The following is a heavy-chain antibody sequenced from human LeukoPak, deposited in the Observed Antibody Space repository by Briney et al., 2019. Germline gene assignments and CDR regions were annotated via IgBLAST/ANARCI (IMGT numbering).Heavy chain of an antibody. CDR3: ARTGYLPRYYYGSASDYYGMDV. CDR1: GGSFSGYY. V-gene: IGHV4-34*01. J-gene: IGHJ6*02. D-gene: IGHD3-10*01. CDR2: INHSGST. Sequence: SETLSLTCTVYGGSFSGYYWSCIRQPPGKGLEWIGEINHSGSTNYNPSLKSRVTISVDTSKNQFSLKLSSVTAADTAVYYCARTGYLPRYYYGSASDYYGMDVWGQGTTVTVSS.